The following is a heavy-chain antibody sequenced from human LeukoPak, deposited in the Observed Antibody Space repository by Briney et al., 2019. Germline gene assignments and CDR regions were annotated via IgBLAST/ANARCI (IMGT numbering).Heavy chain of an antibody. J-gene: IGHJ6*03. D-gene: IGHD3-16*01. Sequence: SETLSLTCAVYDGSFRGYYWSWIRQPPGKGLVWVGEINPSGSTNHNPSLSGRVTISVDTSKNQFSLTLRSVTDADTAAYYCARGGGNYYMDVWAKGTTVTVSS. CDR2: INPSGST. V-gene: IGHV4-34*01. CDR1: DGSFRGYY. CDR3: ARGGGNYYMDV.